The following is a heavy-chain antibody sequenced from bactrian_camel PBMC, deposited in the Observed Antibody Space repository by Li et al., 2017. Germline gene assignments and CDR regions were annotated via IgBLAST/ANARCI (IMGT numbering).Heavy chain of an antibody. CDR2: ISSDGST. V-gene: IGHV3S60*01. D-gene: IGHD1*01. CDR3: AWYEGGY. J-gene: IGHJ6*01. Sequence: VQLVESGGGLVQPGGSLRLSCTASGFTFDDSDMGWYRQAPGNECELVSTISSDGSTYYRDSVKGRFTISQDNAKNTVYLQMNSLKSEDTALYYCAWYEGGYWGQGTQVTVS. CDR1: GFTFDDSD.